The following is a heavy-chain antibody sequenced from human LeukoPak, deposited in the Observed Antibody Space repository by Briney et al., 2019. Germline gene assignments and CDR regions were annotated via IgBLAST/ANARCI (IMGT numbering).Heavy chain of an antibody. CDR1: VGSISSGGYS. Sequence: PSETLSLTCAVSVGSISSGGYSWSWIRQPPGKGLEWIGYIYHSGSTYYNPSLKSRVTISVDRSKNQFSLKLSSVTAADTAVYYCARTSLAAAGKGFDYWGQGTLVTVSS. J-gene: IGHJ4*02. CDR2: IYHSGST. V-gene: IGHV4-30-2*01. CDR3: ARTSLAAAGKGFDY. D-gene: IGHD6-13*01.